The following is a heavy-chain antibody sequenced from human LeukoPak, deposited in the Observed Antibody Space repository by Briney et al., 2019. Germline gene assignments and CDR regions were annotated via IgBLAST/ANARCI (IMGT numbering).Heavy chain of an antibody. CDR2: ISGSGGST. CDR1: GFTFSSYA. J-gene: IGHJ4*02. Sequence: GGSLRLSCAASGFTFSSYAMSWVRQAPGKGLEWVSAISGSGGSTYYADSVKGRFTISRDNSKNTLYLQMNSLRAEDTAVYYCAGGSELRYFDWLFTPNDYWGQGTLVTVSS. V-gene: IGHV3-23*01. CDR3: AGGSELRYFDWLFTPNDY. D-gene: IGHD3-9*01.